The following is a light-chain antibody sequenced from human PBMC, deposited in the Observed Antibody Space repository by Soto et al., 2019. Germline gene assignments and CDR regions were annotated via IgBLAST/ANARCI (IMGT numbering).Light chain of an antibody. CDR1: QSVSSN. CDR3: QQYNNWPRT. Sequence: EIVLTQSPDTLSVSAGERATLSCLASQSVSSNLAWYQQKPGQAPRLLIYGASTRATGIPARFSGSGSGTEFTLTISSLQSEDFAVYYCQQYNNWPRTFGQGTKVDIK. J-gene: IGKJ1*01. V-gene: IGKV3-15*01. CDR2: GAS.